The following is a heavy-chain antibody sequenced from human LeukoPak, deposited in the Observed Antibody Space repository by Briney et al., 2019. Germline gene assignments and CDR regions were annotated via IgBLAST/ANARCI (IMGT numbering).Heavy chain of an antibody. CDR2: IYTSGST. CDR1: GGSLSSYY. V-gene: IGHV4-4*07. D-gene: IGHD1-26*01. Sequence: SETLSLTCTVSGGSLSSYYWSWIRQPAGKGLEWIGRIYTSGSTNYNPSLKSRVTISVDTSKNQFSLKLSSVTAADTAVYYCARNPLSGSYWFDPWGQGTLVTVSS. CDR3: ARNPLSGSYWFDP. J-gene: IGHJ5*02.